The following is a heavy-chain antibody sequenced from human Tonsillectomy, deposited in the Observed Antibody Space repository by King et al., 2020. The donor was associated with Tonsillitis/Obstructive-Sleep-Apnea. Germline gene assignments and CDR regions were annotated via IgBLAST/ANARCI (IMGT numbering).Heavy chain of an antibody. CDR1: GGSFSGYY. D-gene: IGHD4-17*01. Sequence: VQLQQWGAGLLKPSETLSLTCAVYGGSFSGYYWSWIRQPPGKGLEWIGEINHSGSTNFNPSLKSRVTISVDTSKNQFSLKLSSVTAADTAVYYCARGPKNGDLDASDIWGQGTMVTVSS. CDR3: ARGPKNGDLDASDI. J-gene: IGHJ3*02. V-gene: IGHV4-34*01. CDR2: INHSGST.